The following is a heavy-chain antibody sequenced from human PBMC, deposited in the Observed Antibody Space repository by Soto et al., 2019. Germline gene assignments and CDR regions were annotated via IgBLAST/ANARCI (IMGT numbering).Heavy chain of an antibody. J-gene: IGHJ4*02. CDR1: GYSISSGYY. D-gene: IGHD4-17*01. Sequence: SETLSLTCAVSGYSISSGYYWGWIRQPPGKGLEWIGSIYHSGSTYYNPSLKSRVTISVDTSKNQFSLKLSSVTAADTAVYYCARHGDPDYWGQGTLVTVS. CDR3: ARHGDPDY. V-gene: IGHV4-38-2*01. CDR2: IYHSGST.